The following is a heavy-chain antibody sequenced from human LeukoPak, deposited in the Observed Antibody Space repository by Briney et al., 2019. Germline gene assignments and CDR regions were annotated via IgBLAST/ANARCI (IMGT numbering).Heavy chain of an antibody. J-gene: IGHJ4*02. V-gene: IGHV3-23*01. CDR3: AKDLYSGSYLVLGPQGDY. D-gene: IGHD1-26*01. CDR2: ISGSGGST. CDR1: GFTFDDYA. Sequence: PGGSLRLSCAASGFTFDDYAMHWVRQAPGKGLEWVSAISGSGGSTYYADSVKGRFTISRDNSKNTLYLQMNSLRAEDTAVYYCAKDLYSGSYLVLGPQGDYWGQGTLVTVSS.